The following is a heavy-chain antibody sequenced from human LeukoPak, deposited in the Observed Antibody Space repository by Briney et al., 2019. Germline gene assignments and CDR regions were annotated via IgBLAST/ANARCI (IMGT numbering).Heavy chain of an antibody. J-gene: IGHJ4*02. Sequence: PGGSLRLSCAASGFTFSSYSMNWVRQAPGKGLEWVSSISSSSSYIYYADSVKGRFTISRDNSKNTLYLQMNSLRAEDTAVYYCAKDGTALLWFGELTAPDYWGQGTLVTVSS. CDR1: GFTFSSYS. V-gene: IGHV3-21*01. CDR3: AKDGTALLWFGELTAPDY. CDR2: ISSSSSYI. D-gene: IGHD3-10*01.